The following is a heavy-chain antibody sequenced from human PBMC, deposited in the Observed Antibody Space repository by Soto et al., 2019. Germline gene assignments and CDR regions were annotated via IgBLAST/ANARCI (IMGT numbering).Heavy chain of an antibody. J-gene: IGHJ3*02. CDR3: ARIPRYYYDSSGYYADDAFDI. CDR2: ISAYNGNT. Sequence: ASVKVSCKASGYTFTSYGISWVRQAPGQGLEWMGWISAYNGNTNYAQKLQGRVTMTTDTSTSTAYMELRSLRSDDTAVYYCARIPRYYYDSSGYYADDAFDIWGQGTMVTVSS. D-gene: IGHD3-22*01. CDR1: GYTFTSYG. V-gene: IGHV1-18*01.